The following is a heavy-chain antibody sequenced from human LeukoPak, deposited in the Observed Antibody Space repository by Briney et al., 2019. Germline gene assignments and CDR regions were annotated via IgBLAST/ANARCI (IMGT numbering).Heavy chain of an antibody. CDR2: ISAYNGNT. CDR1: GYTFTSYG. CDR3: SRRRSTIAVAADPVAY. V-gene: IGHV1-18*01. Sequence: ASVKVSCKASGYTFTSYGISWVRQAPGQGLEWMGWISAYNGNTNYAQKLQGRVTMTTDTSTSTAYMELRSLRSDDTAVYYCSRRRSTIAVAADPVAYWGQGTLVTVSS. J-gene: IGHJ4*02. D-gene: IGHD6-19*01.